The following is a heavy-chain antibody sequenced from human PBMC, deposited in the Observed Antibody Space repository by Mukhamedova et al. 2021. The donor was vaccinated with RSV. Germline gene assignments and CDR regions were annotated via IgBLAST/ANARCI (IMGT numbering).Heavy chain of an antibody. CDR1: GSYY. CDR3: ARGPYYDILTGYYDEGYFDY. V-gene: IGHV4-61*01. J-gene: IGHJ4*01. D-gene: IGHD3-9*01. Sequence: GSYYWSWIRQPPGKGLEWIGYIYYSGSTNYNPSLKSRVTISVDTSKNQFSLKLSSVTAADTAVYYCARGPYYDILTGYYDEGYFDY. CDR2: IYYSGST.